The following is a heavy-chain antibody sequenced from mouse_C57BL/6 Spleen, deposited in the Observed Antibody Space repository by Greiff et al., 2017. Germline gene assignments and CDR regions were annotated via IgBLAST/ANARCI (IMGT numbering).Heavy chain of an antibody. V-gene: IGHV2-9-1*01. CDR1: GFSLTSYA. Sequence: VHLVESGPGLVAPSQSLSITCTVSGFSLTSYAISWVRQPPGKGLEWLGVIWTGGGTNYNSALKSRLSISKDNSKSQVFLKMNSLQTDDTARYYCARNFWSPDYYAMDYWGQGTSVTVSS. CDR2: IWTGGGT. CDR3: ARNFWSPDYYAMDY. J-gene: IGHJ4*01.